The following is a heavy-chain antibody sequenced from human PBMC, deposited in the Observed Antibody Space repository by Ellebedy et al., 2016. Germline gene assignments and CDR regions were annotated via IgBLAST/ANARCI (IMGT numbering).Heavy chain of an antibody. CDR2: IYYSGST. CDR3: AREPYGGTRYYYYGMDV. Sequence: SETLSLXXTVSGGSISSGDYYWSWIRQPPGKGLEWIGYIYYSGSTYYNPSLKSRVTISVDTSKNQFSLKLSSVTAADTAVYYCAREPYGGTRYYYYGMDVWGQGTTVTVSS. D-gene: IGHD4-23*01. V-gene: IGHV4-30-4*01. J-gene: IGHJ6*02. CDR1: GGSISSGDYY.